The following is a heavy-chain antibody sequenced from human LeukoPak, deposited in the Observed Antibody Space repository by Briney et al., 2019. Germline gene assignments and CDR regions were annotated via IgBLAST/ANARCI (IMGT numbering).Heavy chain of an antibody. D-gene: IGHD3-3*01. CDR1: GFTFSPYS. V-gene: IGHV3-23*01. CDR3: AKEHDLWHEEGNWFDT. J-gene: IGHJ5*02. Sequence: GGSLRLSCTTYGFTFSPYSMSWVRQSPGKRLEWVSAINDDTPYYADSVKGRFTVSRDNSKDTLYLQLNSLRAEDTAIYYCAKEHDLWHEEGNWFDTWGQGVLVTVSS. CDR2: INDDTP.